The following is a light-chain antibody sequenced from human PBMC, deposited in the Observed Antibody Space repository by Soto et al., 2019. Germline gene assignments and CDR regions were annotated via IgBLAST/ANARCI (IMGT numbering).Light chain of an antibody. V-gene: IGKV3-20*01. CDR2: GAS. CDR3: QQYGNSPRT. CDR1: QSVSSNF. J-gene: IGKJ1*01. Sequence: EIVLMQSPGTLSLSPGERATLSCRASQSVSSNFLAWYRQKPGQAPRLLIYGASSRAAGIPDRFSGSGSGTDFTLTISRLEPEDVAVYYCQQYGNSPRTFGQGTKVDIK.